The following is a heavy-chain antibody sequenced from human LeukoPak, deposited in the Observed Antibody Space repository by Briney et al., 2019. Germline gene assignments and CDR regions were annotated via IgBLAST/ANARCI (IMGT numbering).Heavy chain of an antibody. CDR3: ARHYYGSGRLDY. CDR1: GGSMRNYY. Sequence: SETLSLTCTVSGGSMRNYYWSWIRQPPGKGLEWMGYVYYSAITNYNPSLKSRVTISLDTSKNKFSLKLNSVTAADTAVYYCARHYYGSGRLDYWGQGILVTVSS. V-gene: IGHV4-59*01. J-gene: IGHJ4*02. CDR2: VYYSAIT. D-gene: IGHD3-10*01.